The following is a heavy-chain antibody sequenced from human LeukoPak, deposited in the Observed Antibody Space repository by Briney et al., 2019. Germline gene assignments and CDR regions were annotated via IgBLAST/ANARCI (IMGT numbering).Heavy chain of an antibody. V-gene: IGHV3-7*01. D-gene: IGHD6-19*01. CDR2: VNQGGTEK. CDR1: GFTFSSQW. Sequence: GGSLRLSCAASGFTFSSQWMSWVRQAPGKGLEWVANVNQGGTEKYYVDSVKGRFTISRDNPENSLYLQMNSLRAEDTAVYYCARGAYSSGWSNWFDPWGQGTLVTVSS. J-gene: IGHJ5*02. CDR3: ARGAYSSGWSNWFDP.